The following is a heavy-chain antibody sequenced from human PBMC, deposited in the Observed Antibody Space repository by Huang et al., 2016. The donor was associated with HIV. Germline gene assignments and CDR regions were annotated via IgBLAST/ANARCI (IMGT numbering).Heavy chain of an antibody. V-gene: IGHV1-18*01. D-gene: IGHD3-22*01. CDR1: GYTFTNYA. Sequence: QVQLVQSGAEVKKPGASVKVSCKASGYTFTNYAINWLRQAPGQSLECMGWISGYNGKTNYAQKVQGRVTMTKDTSTSTAYMEVRSLISDDTAVYYCARERYYYDRSGYYTPVEYFHHWGQGTLVTVSS. CDR2: ISGYNGKT. J-gene: IGHJ1*01. CDR3: ARERYYYDRSGYYTPVEYFHH.